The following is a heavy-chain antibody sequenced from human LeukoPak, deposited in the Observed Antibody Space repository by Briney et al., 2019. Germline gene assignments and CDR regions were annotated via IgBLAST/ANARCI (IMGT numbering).Heavy chain of an antibody. J-gene: IGHJ6*03. D-gene: IGHD1/OR15-1a*01. CDR2: IYTSGST. Sequence: SSETLSLTCTVSGGSISSGSYYWSWIRQPAGKGLEWIGRIYTSGSTNYNPSLKSRVTISVDTSKNQFSLKLSSVTAADTAVYYCARGPPIKRNWNKGGSDYYYYMEVWGKGTTVTVSS. CDR3: ARGPPIKRNWNKGGSDYYYYMEV. CDR1: GGSISSGSYY. V-gene: IGHV4-61*02.